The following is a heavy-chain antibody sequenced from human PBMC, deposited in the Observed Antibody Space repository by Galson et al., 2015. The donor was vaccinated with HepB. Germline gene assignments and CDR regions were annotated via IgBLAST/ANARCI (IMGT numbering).Heavy chain of an antibody. Sequence: SLRLSCAASGFTFDDYAMHWVRQAPGKGLEWVSGISWNSGSIGYADSVKGRFTISRDNAKNSLYLQMNSLRAEDTALYYCAKDQLYGGNSYYYYYGMDVWGQGTTVTVSS. D-gene: IGHD4-23*01. CDR1: GFTFDDYA. V-gene: IGHV3-9*01. CDR2: ISWNSGSI. CDR3: AKDQLYGGNSYYYYYGMDV. J-gene: IGHJ6*02.